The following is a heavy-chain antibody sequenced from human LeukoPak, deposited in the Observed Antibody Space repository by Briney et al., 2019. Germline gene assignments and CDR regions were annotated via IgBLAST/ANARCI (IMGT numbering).Heavy chain of an antibody. CDR2: ISNSGSTI. CDR1: GFTLSDYY. J-gene: IGHJ4*02. V-gene: IGHV3-11*01. CDR3: VREKAASAY. Sequence: GGSLRLSCAASGFTLSDYYMSWIRQAPGKGLEWVGYISNSGSTIYYADFVRGRFTISRDNAKNSLYLQMSSLRAEDTAVYYCVREKAASAYWGQGTLVTVSS. D-gene: IGHD6-25*01.